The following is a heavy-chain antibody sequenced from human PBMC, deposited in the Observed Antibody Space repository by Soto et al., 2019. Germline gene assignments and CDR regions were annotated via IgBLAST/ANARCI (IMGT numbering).Heavy chain of an antibody. CDR1: GYTFTNYP. CDR3: ARDRGYFDH. V-gene: IGHV1-3*04. J-gene: IGHJ4*02. CDR2: INTDNGDT. D-gene: IGHD3-10*01. Sequence: QVQLVQSGAEVKKHGASVRLSCKASGYTFTNYPVHWVRQAPGQRLEWVGWINTDNGDTKYSQNFQGSVIITRDTSATTAYMELSSLRSGDTALYYCARDRGYFDHWGQGTLVTVSS.